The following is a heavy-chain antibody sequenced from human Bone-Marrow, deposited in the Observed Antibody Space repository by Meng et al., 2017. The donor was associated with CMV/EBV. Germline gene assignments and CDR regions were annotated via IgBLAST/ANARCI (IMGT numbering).Heavy chain of an antibody. V-gene: IGHV3-23*01. CDR2: ISGSGGST. D-gene: IGHD6-13*01. CDR1: GFTFSSYA. Sequence: GESLKISCATSGFTFSSYAMSWVRQAPGKGLEWVSVISGSGGSTYYADSVKGRFTISRDNSKNTLYLQMNSLRAEDTAVYYCARKAYSRGFDYWGQGTLVTVSS. J-gene: IGHJ4*02. CDR3: ARKAYSRGFDY.